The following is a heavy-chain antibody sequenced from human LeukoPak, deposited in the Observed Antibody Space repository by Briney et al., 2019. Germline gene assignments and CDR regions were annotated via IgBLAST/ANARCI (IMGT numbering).Heavy chain of an antibody. CDR2: INPNSGGT. CDR1: GYTFTGYY. J-gene: IGHJ4*02. Sequence: GASVKVSCKASGYTFTGYYMHWVRQAPGQGLEWMGWINPNSGGTNYAQKFQGRVTMTRDTSISTAYMELSRLRSDDTAVYYCARALDLYCGGDCSAPDYWGQGTLVTVSS. V-gene: IGHV1-2*02. D-gene: IGHD2-21*02. CDR3: ARALDLYCGGDCSAPDY.